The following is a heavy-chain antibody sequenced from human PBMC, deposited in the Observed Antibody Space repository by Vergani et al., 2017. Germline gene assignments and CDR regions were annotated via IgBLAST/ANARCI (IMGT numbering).Heavy chain of an antibody. CDR1: GFTFSSYS. Sequence: EVQLVESGGVVVQPGGSLRLSCAASGFTFSSYSMNWVRQAPGKGLEWVSSISSSSSYIYYADSVKGRFTISRDNAKNSLYLQMNSLRAEDTAVYYCARPRVTQLVRGLEYGMDVWGQGP. J-gene: IGHJ6*02. CDR2: ISSSSSYI. D-gene: IGHD6-6*01. V-gene: IGHV3-21*01. CDR3: ARPRVTQLVRGLEYGMDV.